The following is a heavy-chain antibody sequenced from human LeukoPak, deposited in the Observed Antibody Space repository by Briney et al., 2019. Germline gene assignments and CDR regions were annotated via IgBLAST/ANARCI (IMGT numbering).Heavy chain of an antibody. CDR2: MSYSGAT. D-gene: IGHD2-2*01. J-gene: IGHJ4*02. CDR1: GGSISSSRYH. CDR3: ARHCRAVLVVPVARGDYFDY. Sequence: SETLSLTCTVSGGSISSSRYHWGWIRQSPGEGLQRITSMSYSGATYYNPSLQSRVTISVDTSKNQFSLKLYSVTAADTAVYYCARHCRAVLVVPVARGDYFDYLGQGTLVTVSS. V-gene: IGHV4-39*01.